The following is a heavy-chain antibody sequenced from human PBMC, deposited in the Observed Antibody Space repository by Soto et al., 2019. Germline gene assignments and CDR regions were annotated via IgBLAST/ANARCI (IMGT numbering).Heavy chain of an antibody. CDR1: GGSLSSYY. CDR2: IYYSGRT. CDR3: ASYVLPAFWFDP. V-gene: IGHV4-59*01. Sequence: QVQLQASGPGLGKPSETLSLTCTVSGGSLSSYYWIWIRQPPAKGLGWIGYIYYSGRTNYNTSLKSGVTISVGTSKNQFSLKLSSGTAADTAVYYCASYVLPAFWFDPWGHGTLVTVAA. D-gene: IGHD3-16*01. J-gene: IGHJ5*02.